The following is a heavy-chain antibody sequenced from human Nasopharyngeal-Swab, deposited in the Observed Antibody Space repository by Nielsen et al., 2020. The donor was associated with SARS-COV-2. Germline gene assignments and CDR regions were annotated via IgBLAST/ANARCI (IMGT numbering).Heavy chain of an antibody. CDR2: INAGNGHT. J-gene: IGHJ6*02. CDR3: ARVFVYNYGMDV. CDR1: GYNFASYI. Sequence: ASVKVSCKVSGYNFASYILHWVCQAPGQRPEWMGWINAGNGHTEYSQKFQGRVTITRDTSATTAYMELSSLRSEDTGVYYCARVFVYNYGMDVWGQGTTVTVSS. V-gene: IGHV1-3*01.